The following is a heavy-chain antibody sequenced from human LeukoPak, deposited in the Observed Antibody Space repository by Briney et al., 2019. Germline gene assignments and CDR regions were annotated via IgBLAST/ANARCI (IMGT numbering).Heavy chain of an antibody. Sequence: SGPTLVNPTQTLTLTCTFSGFSLSTSGVGVGWIRQPPGKALEWLALIYWDDDKRYSPSLKSRLTITKDTSKNQVVLTMTNMDPVDTATYYCAHTRYYYGSSGYYLFDYWGQGTLVTVSS. CDR3: AHTRYYYGSSGYYLFDY. J-gene: IGHJ4*02. D-gene: IGHD3-22*01. CDR2: IYWDDDK. CDR1: GFSLSTSGVG. V-gene: IGHV2-5*02.